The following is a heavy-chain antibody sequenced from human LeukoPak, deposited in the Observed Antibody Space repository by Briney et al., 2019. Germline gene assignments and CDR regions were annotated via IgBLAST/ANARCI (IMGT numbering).Heavy chain of an antibody. D-gene: IGHD1-26*01. V-gene: IGHV3-30-3*01. CDR3: ARGGMWELLNALCY. Sequence: GRSLRLSCAASGFTFSSYAMHWVRQAPGKGLEWVAVISYDGSNKYYADSVKGRFTISRDNSKNTLYLQMNSLRAGDTAVYYCARGGMWELLNALCYWGQGTLVTVSS. CDR1: GFTFSSYA. J-gene: IGHJ4*02. CDR2: ISYDGSNK.